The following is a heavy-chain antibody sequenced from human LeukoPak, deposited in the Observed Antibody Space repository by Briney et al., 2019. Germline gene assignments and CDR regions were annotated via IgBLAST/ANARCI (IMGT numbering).Heavy chain of an antibody. CDR3: ARRTYSSSYFDY. CDR2: INPSDGST. D-gene: IGHD6-6*01. CDR1: GYTFTSYY. Sequence: ASVKVSCKASGYTFTSYYMHWVRQAPGQGLEWLGIINPSDGSTNYAQKFQGRVTMTRDMPTSTVYMELSSLRSEDTAVYYCARRTYSSSYFDYWGQGTLVTVSS. V-gene: IGHV1-46*01. J-gene: IGHJ4*02.